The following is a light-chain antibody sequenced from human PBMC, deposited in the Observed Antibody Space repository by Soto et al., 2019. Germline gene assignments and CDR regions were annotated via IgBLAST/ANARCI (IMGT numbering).Light chain of an antibody. CDR3: QSFHRSVVV. J-gene: IGLJ2*01. CDR1: SGSIASTY. V-gene: IGLV6-57*02. CDR2: ENN. Sequence: NFMLTQPHSGSESPGKTVTISCTCSSGSIASTYVHWYQQRPDSGPTTVIYENNQRPSGVPDRFYGSIDRSSNSASLTISGLRTEDEADYYCQSFHRSVVVFGGGTKLTVL.